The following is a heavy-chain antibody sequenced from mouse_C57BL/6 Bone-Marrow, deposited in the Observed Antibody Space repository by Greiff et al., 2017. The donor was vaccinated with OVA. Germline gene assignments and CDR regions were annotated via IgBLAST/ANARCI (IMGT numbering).Heavy chain of an antibody. Sequence: QVQLQQSGPGLVAPSQSLSITCTVSGFSLTSYAISWVRQPPGKGLEWLGVIWTGGGTNYNSAIKYRLSISKDNAESQVFSKMNSLQTDDTARYYCARNRATGVPGYFDYWGQGTTLTVSS. D-gene: IGHD1-1*01. V-gene: IGHV2-9-1*01. CDR1: GFSLTSYA. CDR2: IWTGGGT. CDR3: ARNRATGVPGYFDY. J-gene: IGHJ2*01.